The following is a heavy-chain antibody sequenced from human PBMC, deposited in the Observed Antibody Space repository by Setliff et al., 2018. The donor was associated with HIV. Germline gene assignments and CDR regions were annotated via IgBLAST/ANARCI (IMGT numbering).Heavy chain of an antibody. CDR2: IFASGST. J-gene: IGHJ3*01. V-gene: IGHV4-4*07. CDR1: GGSFSSYH. D-gene: IGHD3-16*01. Sequence: PSETLSLTCTVSGGSFSSYHWSWIRHPAGKGLEWIGHIFASGSTKYNPSLESRVTMSVDTSRTQFSLKLRSVTAADTAVYYCARVGAYAAFDVWGQGTMVTVSS. CDR3: ARVGAYAAFDV.